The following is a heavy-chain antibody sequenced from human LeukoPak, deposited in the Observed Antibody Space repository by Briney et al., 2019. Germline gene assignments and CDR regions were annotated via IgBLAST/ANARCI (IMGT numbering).Heavy chain of an antibody. D-gene: IGHD4-17*01. J-gene: IGHJ4*02. V-gene: IGHV3-33*01. CDR2: IWYDGSKK. CDR1: GFSFTSYG. CDR3: ARDDGDDLLGY. Sequence: QTGRSLRLSCAASGFSFTSYGMPWVRQAPGKGLEWVAVIWYDGSKKYYADSVKGRFTISRDNSKNTLYLQMNSLRAEDTAVYYCARDDGDDLLGYWGQGTLVTVSS.